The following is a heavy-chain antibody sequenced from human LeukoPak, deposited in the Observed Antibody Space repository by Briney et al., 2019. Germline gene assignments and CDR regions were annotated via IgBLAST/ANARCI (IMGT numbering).Heavy chain of an antibody. V-gene: IGHV4-39*01. CDR3: ARHGPGYCSGGSYYRSHNWFDP. CDR2: IYYSGST. CDR1: GGSISSSSYY. Sequence: KPSETLSLTCTVSGGSISSSSYYWGWIRQPPGKGLEWIGSIYYSGSTYYNPSLKSRVTISVDTSKNQFSLKLSSVTAADTAVYYCARHGPGYCSGGSYYRSHNWFDPWGQGTLVTVSS. D-gene: IGHD2-15*01. J-gene: IGHJ5*02.